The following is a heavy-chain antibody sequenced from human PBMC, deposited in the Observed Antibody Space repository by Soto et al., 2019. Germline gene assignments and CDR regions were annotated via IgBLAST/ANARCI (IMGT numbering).Heavy chain of an antibody. CDR2: INHSGST. D-gene: IGHD3-9*01. Sequence: PSETLSLTCAVYGVSFSGYYWSWIRQPPGKGLEWIGEINHSGSTNYNPSLKSRVTISADTSKNQFSLKLSSVTAADTAVYYCARRRYYNAFDIWGQGTMVTVSS. CDR3: ARRRYYNAFDI. V-gene: IGHV4-34*01. CDR1: GVSFSGYY. J-gene: IGHJ3*02.